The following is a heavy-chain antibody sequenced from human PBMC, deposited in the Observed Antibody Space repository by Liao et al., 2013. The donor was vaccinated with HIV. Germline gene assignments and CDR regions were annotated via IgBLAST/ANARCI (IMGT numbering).Heavy chain of an antibody. Sequence: QVQLQQWGAGLLKPSETLSLTCAVYGGSFSGYYWSWIRQPPGKGLEWIGEINHSGSTNYNPSLKSRVTISVDTSKNQFSLKLSSVTAADTAVYYCASPGSEGVLRYFDYWGQGNPWVTVSS. CDR1: GGSFSGYY. CDR2: INHSGST. J-gene: IGHJ4*03. CDR3: ASPGSEGVLRYFDY. D-gene: IGHD3-10*01. V-gene: IGHV4-34*01.